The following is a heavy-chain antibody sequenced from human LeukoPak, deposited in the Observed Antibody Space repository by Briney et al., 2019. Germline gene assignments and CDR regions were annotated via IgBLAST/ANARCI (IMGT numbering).Heavy chain of an antibody. CDR1: GVSIRSYY. CDR3: ARHSRKLAFDF. J-gene: IGHJ3*01. Sequence: SETLSLTRTVSGVSIRSYYWSWIRQSPQKGLEWIGYIYHSGSTDYNPSLQSRVTISVDTSKNQFSMKLSSVTAADTAMYYCARHSRKLAFDFWGQGKFVTVS. V-gene: IGHV4-59*13. CDR2: IYHSGST.